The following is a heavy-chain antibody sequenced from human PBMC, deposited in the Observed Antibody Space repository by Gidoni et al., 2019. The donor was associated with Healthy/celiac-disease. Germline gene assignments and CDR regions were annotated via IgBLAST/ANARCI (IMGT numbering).Heavy chain of an antibody. J-gene: IGHJ6*02. CDR2: IYYSGST. V-gene: IGHV4-31*03. D-gene: IGHD5-12*01. CDR3: ARDEVDIVATSQYYYYGMDV. CDR1: GGPISSGGYY. Sequence: QVQLQESGPGLVKPSQTLSLTCTVSGGPISSGGYYWSWIRQHPGKGLEWIGYIYYSGSTYYNPSLKSRVTISVDTSKNQFSLKLSSVTAADTAVYYCARDEVDIVATSQYYYYGMDVWGQGTTVTVSS.